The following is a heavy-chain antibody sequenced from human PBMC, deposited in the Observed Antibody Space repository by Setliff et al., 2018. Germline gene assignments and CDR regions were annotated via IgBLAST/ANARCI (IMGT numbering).Heavy chain of an antibody. CDR1: GFTFTSSA. CDR3: ARSDGDYYYGMDV. D-gene: IGHD4-17*01. J-gene: IGHJ6*02. V-gene: IGHV1-58*01. Sequence: WASVKVSCKASGFTFTSSAVQWVRQARGQRLEWIGWIVVGSGNTKYSQKFQGRVTITRDTSASTAYMELSSLRSEDTAVYYCARSDGDYYYGMDVWGQGTTVTVSS. CDR2: IVVGSGNT.